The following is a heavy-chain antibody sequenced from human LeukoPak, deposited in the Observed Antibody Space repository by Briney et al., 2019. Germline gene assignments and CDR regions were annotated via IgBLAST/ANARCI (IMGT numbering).Heavy chain of an antibody. CDR3: ARRGASSHFDY. V-gene: IGHV3-48*01. D-gene: IGHD1-26*01. J-gene: IGHJ4*02. Sequence: PGGSLRPSCAASGFTFSSYSMNWVRQAPGKGLEWVSYISSSSSTIYYADSVKGRFTISRDNAKNSLYLQMNSLRAEDTAVHYCARRGASSHFDYWGQGTLVTVSS. CDR1: GFTFSSYS. CDR2: ISSSSSTI.